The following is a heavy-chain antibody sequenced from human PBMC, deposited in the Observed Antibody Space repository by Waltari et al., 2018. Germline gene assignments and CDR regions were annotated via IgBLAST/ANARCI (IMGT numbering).Heavy chain of an antibody. D-gene: IGHD4-17*01. Sequence: QVQLVESGGGVVQPGESLRLSCAVSGFPFGSYDMHWLRQAPGKGLEWVALLYYDGSNKYYADSVKGRFTVSRDNSKDTLYLQMNSLRPEDTAMYYCAKDPRSRADYLAHFEYWGQGTLVTVSS. J-gene: IGHJ4*02. CDR1: GFPFGSYD. V-gene: IGHV3-30*18. CDR2: LYYDGSNK. CDR3: AKDPRSRADYLAHFEY.